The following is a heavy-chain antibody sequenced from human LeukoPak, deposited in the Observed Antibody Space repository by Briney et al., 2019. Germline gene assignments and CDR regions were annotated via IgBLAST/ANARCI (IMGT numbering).Heavy chain of an antibody. J-gene: IGHJ4*02. CDR3: ARVTDDYGGNSGVRYFDY. D-gene: IGHD4-17*01. V-gene: IGHV4-34*01. CDR2: INHSGST. Sequence: SETLSLTCAVYGGSFSGYYWSWIRQPPGKGLEWIGEINHSGSTNYNPSLKSRVTISVDTSKNQFSLKLSSVTAADTAVYYCARVTDDYGGNSGVRYFDYWGQGTLVTVSS. CDR1: GGSFSGYY.